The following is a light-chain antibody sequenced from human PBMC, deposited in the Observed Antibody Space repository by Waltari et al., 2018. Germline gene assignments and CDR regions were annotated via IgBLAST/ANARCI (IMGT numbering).Light chain of an antibody. Sequence: DIQMTQSPSSLSASVGDTVTITCRASQSITTYLNWYQQKAGKAPELLIFGASSLQTGVPSRFSGSGSGTDFTLTINSLQPEDCATYYCQQTYSTPPWTFGQGTNMEI. CDR1: QSITTY. CDR3: QQTYSTPPWT. J-gene: IGKJ1*01. V-gene: IGKV1-39*01. CDR2: GAS.